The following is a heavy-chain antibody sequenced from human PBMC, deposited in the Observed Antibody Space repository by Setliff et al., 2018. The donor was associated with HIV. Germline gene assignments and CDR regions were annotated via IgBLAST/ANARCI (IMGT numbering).Heavy chain of an antibody. Sequence: ASVKVSCKAPGHTFISYHIHWVRQAPGQGLEWMGIINTSGDNKDYAQKFQGRLTMTKGTSTSTVYMQLSSLRSEDTAVYYCVRTIYEWGAFDVWGQGTMVTVSS. CDR1: GHTFISYH. V-gene: IGHV1-46*01. D-gene: IGHD2-8*01. CDR3: VRTIYEWGAFDV. CDR2: INTSGDNK. J-gene: IGHJ3*01.